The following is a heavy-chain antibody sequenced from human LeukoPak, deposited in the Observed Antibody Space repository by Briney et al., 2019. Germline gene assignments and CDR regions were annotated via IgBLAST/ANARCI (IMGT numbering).Heavy chain of an antibody. CDR2: IYSTGST. Sequence: SETLSLTCTVSGGSISVGTFYWSWIRQPAGKGLEWIGRIYSTGSTNYNPSLESRITISIDTSKNQFSLRLSSVTAADTAVYYCARDAGDSGYDYFDYWGQGTLVTASS. CDR3: ARDAGDSGYDYFDY. D-gene: IGHD5-12*01. V-gene: IGHV4-61*02. J-gene: IGHJ4*02. CDR1: GGSISVGTFY.